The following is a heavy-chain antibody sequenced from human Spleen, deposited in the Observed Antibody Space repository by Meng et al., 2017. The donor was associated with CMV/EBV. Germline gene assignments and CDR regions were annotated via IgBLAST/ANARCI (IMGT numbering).Heavy chain of an antibody. CDR2: INHSGST. CDR3: ARCAARPRNNWFDP. V-gene: IGHV4-34*01. Sequence: SETLSLTCAVYGGSFSGYYWSWIRQPPGKGLEWIGEINHSGSTNYNPSLKSRVTISVDKSKKQFSLKLTSVTAADTAVYYCARCAARPRNNWFDPWGQGTLVTVSS. D-gene: IGHD6-6*01. J-gene: IGHJ5*02. CDR1: GGSFSGYY.